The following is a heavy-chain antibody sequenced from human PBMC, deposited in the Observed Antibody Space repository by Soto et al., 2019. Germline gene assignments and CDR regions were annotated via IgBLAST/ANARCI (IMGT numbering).Heavy chain of an antibody. D-gene: IGHD2-21*02. V-gene: IGHV1-46*01. J-gene: IGHJ5*02. CDR2: INPSGGST. CDR3: SRGVVTATNPGNWFDP. Sequence: ASVTVSCTASGYTFTSYYMHWVRQAPGQGLEWMGIINPSGGSTSYAQKFQGRVTMTRDTSTSTVYMELSSLRSEDTAVYYCSRGVVTATNPGNWFDPWGQGTLVTVSS. CDR1: GYTFTSYY.